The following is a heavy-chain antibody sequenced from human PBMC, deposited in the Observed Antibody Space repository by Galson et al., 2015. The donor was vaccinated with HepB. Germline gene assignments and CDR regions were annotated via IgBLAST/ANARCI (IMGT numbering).Heavy chain of an antibody. CDR1: GFRFNYYG. CDR2: ISYDGSNK. V-gene: IGHV3-33*01. CDR3: ARELALDMATVWYYFDS. D-gene: IGHD5-24*01. J-gene: IGHJ4*02. Sequence: SLRLSCAASGFRFNYYGMHWVRQVPGKGLAWVGYISYDGSNKYYEDSVRGRFSISRDNSKNTLYLEMNSLRAEDTAVYYCARELALDMATVWYYFDSWGQGTLVPVSS.